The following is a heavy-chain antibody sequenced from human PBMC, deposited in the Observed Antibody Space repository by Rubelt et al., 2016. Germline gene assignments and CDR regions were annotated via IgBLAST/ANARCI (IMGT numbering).Heavy chain of an antibody. CDR1: GFTFSTYA. J-gene: IGHJ4*02. CDR3: VRAAPREGTMASSAR. CDR2: ISVGGDNT. Sequence: DVQLLESGGGLVQPGGSLRLSYAASGFTFSTYAMTWVRQAPGKGLEWVSAISVGGDNTYYAAPVKGRFTLTRDNFTSTLYLEMDILRAEDTAVYYCVRAAPREGTMASSARWGQGTLVTVSP. D-gene: IGHD1-7*01. V-gene: IGHV3-23*01.